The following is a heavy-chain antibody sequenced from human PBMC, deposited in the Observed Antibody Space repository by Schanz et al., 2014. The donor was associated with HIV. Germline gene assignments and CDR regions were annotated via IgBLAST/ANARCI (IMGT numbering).Heavy chain of an antibody. Sequence: EEQLVESGGGLVQPGGSLRLSCAASGFTFNNYAMTWVRQAPGKGLEWLANIKLDGSEKYYVDSVKGRFTISRDNTKNSLYLQMNSLRAEDTAVYYCARDYHWNWFDPWGQGTLVTVSS. V-gene: IGHV3-7*01. CDR1: GFTFNNYA. D-gene: IGHD1-20*01. CDR3: ARDYHWNWFDP. CDR2: IKLDGSEK. J-gene: IGHJ5*02.